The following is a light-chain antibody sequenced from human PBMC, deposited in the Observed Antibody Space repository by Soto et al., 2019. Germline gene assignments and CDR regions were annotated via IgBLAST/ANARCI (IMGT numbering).Light chain of an antibody. Sequence: VLTQSPGTLSLSPGGRATLSCRASQNINNNYLAWYQHKPGQAPRLLIYDASLRATGVPDRFRGSGSGTDFTLTITGLEPDDSAVYYCQQHGISHINFGKGTRLEI. CDR3: QQHGISHIN. CDR1: QNINNNY. CDR2: DAS. V-gene: IGKV3-20*01. J-gene: IGKJ5*01.